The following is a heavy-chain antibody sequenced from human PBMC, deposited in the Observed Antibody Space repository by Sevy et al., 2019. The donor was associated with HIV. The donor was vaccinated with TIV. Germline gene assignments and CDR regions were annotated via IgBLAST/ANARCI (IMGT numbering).Heavy chain of an antibody. J-gene: IGHJ4*02. CDR1: GFTFSSYE. CDR2: ISNSGTTI. D-gene: IGHD4-17*01. V-gene: IGHV3-48*03. Sequence: GGSLRLSCAASGFTFSSYEMNWVRQAPGNGLEWVSYISNSGTTISYSDSVKGRFTISRDNARNSLYLQMNSLRAEDTAVYYCARDLPPSATTVAHFDCSGQGTLVTVSS. CDR3: ARDLPPSATTVAHFDC.